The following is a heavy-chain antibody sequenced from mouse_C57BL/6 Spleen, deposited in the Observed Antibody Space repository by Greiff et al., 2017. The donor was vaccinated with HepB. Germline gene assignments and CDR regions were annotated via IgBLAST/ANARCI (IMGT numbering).Heavy chain of an antibody. Sequence: EVKLVESGGGLVKPGGSLKLSCAASGFTFSSYAMSWVRQTPEKRLEGVATISDGGSYTYYPDNVKGRFTISRDNAKNNLYLQMSHLKAEDTAMYYCARVGTRAWFAYWGQGTLVTVSA. V-gene: IGHV5-4*03. CDR2: ISDGGSYT. CDR1: GFTFSSYA. D-gene: IGHD3-3*01. J-gene: IGHJ3*01. CDR3: ARVGTRAWFAY.